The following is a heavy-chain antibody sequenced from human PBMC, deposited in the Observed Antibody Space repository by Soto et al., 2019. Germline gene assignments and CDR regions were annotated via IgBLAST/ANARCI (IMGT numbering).Heavy chain of an antibody. D-gene: IGHD2-2*01. J-gene: IGHJ6*02. CDR1: GYTFTSYG. Sequence: GASVKVSCKASGYTFTSYGISWVRQAPGQGLEWMEWISAYNGNTNYAQKLQGRFTMTTDTSTSTAYMELRSLRSDDTAVYYCARDCISTSCYGPAYYYYYGMDVWGQGTTVTVSS. CDR3: ARDCISTSCYGPAYYYYYGMDV. V-gene: IGHV1-18*01. CDR2: ISAYNGNT.